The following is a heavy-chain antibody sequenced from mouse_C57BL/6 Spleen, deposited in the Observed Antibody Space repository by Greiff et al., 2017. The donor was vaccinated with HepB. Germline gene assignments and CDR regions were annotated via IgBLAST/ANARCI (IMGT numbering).Heavy chain of an antibody. CDR3: ARDVTTVVGYFDV. CDR1: GYTFTSYG. J-gene: IGHJ1*03. CDR2: IYPRSGNT. D-gene: IGHD1-1*01. Sequence: VKLQESGAELARPGASVKLSCKASGYTFTSYGISWVKQRTGQGLEWIGEIYPRSGNTYYNEKFKGKATLTADKSSSTAYMELRSLTSEDSAVYFCARDVTTVVGYFDVWGTGTTVTVSS. V-gene: IGHV1-81*01.